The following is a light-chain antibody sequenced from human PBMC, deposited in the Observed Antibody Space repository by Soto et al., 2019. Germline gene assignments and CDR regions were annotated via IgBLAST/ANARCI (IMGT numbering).Light chain of an antibody. V-gene: IGKV3-11*01. Sequence: EIVLTQSPATLSLSPGERATLSCRASQSVSSYLAWYQQKPGQAPRLLIYDASNRATGIPARFSGSGSGTDFTLTISSLEPEDFAVYHCQQRSNWPPWTFGQGTKVDIK. CDR3: QQRSNWPPWT. J-gene: IGKJ1*01. CDR1: QSVSSY. CDR2: DAS.